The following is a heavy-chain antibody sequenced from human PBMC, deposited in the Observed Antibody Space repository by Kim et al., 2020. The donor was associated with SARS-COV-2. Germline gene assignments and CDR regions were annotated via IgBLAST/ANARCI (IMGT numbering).Heavy chain of an antibody. CDR3: ARGGAAAGAGYFDY. J-gene: IGHJ4*02. Sequence: GGSLRLSCAASGFTFSSYAMHWVRQAPGKGLEWVAVISYDGSNKYYADSVKGRFTISRDNSKNTLYLQMNSLRAEDTAVYYCARGGAAAGAGYFDYWGQGTLVTVSS. D-gene: IGHD6-13*01. V-gene: IGHV3-30-3*01. CDR1: GFTFSSYA. CDR2: ISYDGSNK.